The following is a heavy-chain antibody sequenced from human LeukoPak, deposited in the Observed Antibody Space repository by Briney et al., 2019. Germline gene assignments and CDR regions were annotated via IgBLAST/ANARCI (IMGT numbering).Heavy chain of an antibody. V-gene: IGHV4-39*01. Sequence: PSETLSLTCTVSGGSLSSYYWGWIRQPPGKGLEWIGSIYYSGSTYYNPSLKSRVTISVDTSKNQFSLKLSSVTAADTAVYYCARHRYYGSGNIWFDPWGQGTLVTVSS. CDR3: ARHRYYGSGNIWFDP. CDR2: IYYSGST. J-gene: IGHJ5*02. CDR1: GGSLSSYY. D-gene: IGHD3-10*01.